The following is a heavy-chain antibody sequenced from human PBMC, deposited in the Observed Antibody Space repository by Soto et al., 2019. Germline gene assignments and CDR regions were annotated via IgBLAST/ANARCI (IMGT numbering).Heavy chain of an antibody. D-gene: IGHD6-13*01. J-gene: IGHJ5*02. CDR2: MNPNSGNT. Sequence: QVQLLQSGAEVKKSWASVKVSCKASGYTCTSYDINWLRQATGQGLELMGWMNPNSGNTGYAQKFQGRVTMTRNSSMSTASTELSSMRYGDTAVYYCAREKSAASTGWFGPWGQGTLVTVSS. CDR1: GYTCTSYD. CDR3: AREKSAASTGWFGP. V-gene: IGHV1-8*01.